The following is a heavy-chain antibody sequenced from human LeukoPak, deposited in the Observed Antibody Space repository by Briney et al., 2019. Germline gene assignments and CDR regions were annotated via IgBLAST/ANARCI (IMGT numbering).Heavy chain of an antibody. D-gene: IGHD3-22*01. CDR2: IYYSGST. Sequence: KASETLSLTCTVSGGSISSYYWSWIRQPPGKGLESIGYIYYSGSTNYNPSLKSRVTISVDTSKNQFSLKLSSVTAADTAVYYCARDQIDSSGYYYSNWFDPWGQGTLVTVSS. CDR1: GGSISSYY. J-gene: IGHJ5*02. CDR3: ARDQIDSSGYYYSNWFDP. V-gene: IGHV4-59*01.